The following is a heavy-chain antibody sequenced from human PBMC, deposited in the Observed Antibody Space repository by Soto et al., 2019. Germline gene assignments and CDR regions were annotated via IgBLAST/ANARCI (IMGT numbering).Heavy chain of an antibody. J-gene: IGHJ5*02. CDR3: ARGADYNWFDP. CDR1: GFTFSSYW. V-gene: IGHV3-74*01. Sequence: EVQLVESGGGLIQLGGSLRLSCAVSGFTFSSYWMHWVRQVPGKGLVWVSRINSDGSTTTYADSVKGRFTISRDNAKNTVYLQMNSLRAEDTAVYYCARGADYNWFDPWGQGTLVTVSS. CDR2: INSDGSTT.